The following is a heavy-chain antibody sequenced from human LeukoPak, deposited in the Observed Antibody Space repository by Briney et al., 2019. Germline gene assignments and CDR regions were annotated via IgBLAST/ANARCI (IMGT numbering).Heavy chain of an antibody. D-gene: IGHD3-22*01. J-gene: IGHJ4*02. CDR3: ARATYYYDRSGYCDRTTFDY. CDR2: INHSGST. V-gene: IGHV4-34*01. Sequence: SSETLSLTCAVYGGSFSGYYWSWIRQPPGKGLEWIGEINHSGSTNYNPSLKSRVTISVDTSKNQFSLKLSSVTAADTAVYYCARATYYYDRSGYCDRTTFDYWGQGTLVTVSS. CDR1: GGSFSGYY.